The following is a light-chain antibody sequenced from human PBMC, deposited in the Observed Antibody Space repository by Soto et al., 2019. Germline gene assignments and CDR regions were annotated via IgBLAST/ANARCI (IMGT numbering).Light chain of an antibody. CDR3: QQYGSSPRT. CDR2: GAS. CDR1: QSVSSSY. V-gene: IGKV3-20*01. J-gene: IGKJ3*01. Sequence: EIVLTQSPGTLSLSPGERATLSCRASQSVSSSYLAWYQQKPGQARRLLNYGASSRATGIPDRFSGSGSGTHFTLTISRLEPEDFAVYYCQQYGSSPRTFGPGTKVDIK.